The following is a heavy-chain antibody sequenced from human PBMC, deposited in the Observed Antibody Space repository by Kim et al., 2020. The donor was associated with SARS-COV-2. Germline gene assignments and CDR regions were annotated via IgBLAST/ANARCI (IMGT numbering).Heavy chain of an antibody. J-gene: IGHJ6*02. CDR3: TTDQGRGVTYYYYYGMDV. Sequence: KGRFPISRDDSKNTLYLQMNSLKTEDTAVYYCTTDQGRGVTYYYYYGMDVWGQGTTVTVSS. V-gene: IGHV3-15*01. D-gene: IGHD3-10*01.